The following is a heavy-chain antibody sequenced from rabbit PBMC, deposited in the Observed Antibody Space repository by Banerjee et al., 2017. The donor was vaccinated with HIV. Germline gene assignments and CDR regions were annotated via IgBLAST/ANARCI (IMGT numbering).Heavy chain of an antibody. D-gene: IGHD1-1*01. CDR3: ARSGSGDYRRVNL. J-gene: IGHJ4*01. V-gene: IGHV1S45*01. Sequence: QEQLVESGGDLVKPEGSLTLTCTASGFSFSGSYWIWWVRQAPGKGLEWIGCINSSSRNVVYASWATGRFTISKTSSTTVTLQMTSLTAADTATYFCARSGSGDYRRVNLWGPGTLVTVS. CDR2: INSSSRNV. CDR1: GFSFSGSYW.